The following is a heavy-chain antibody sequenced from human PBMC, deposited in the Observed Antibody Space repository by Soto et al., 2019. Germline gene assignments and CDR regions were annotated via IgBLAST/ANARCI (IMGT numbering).Heavy chain of an antibody. J-gene: IGHJ3*02. CDR2: ISGSGGST. CDR3: AKVSDYGDFRANDAFDI. V-gene: IGHV3-23*01. CDR1: GFTFSSYA. Sequence: EVQLLESGGGLVQPGGSLRLSCAASGFTFSSYAMSWVRQAPGKGLEWVSAISGSGGSTYYADSVKGRFTISRDNSKNTLYLQMNSLRAEDTAVYYCAKVSDYGDFRANDAFDIWGQGTMVTVSS. D-gene: IGHD4-17*01.